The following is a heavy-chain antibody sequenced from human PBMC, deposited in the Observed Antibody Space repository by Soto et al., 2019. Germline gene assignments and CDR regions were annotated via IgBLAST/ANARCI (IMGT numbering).Heavy chain of an antibody. CDR3: AKNPGYYYDSTGYHFDY. J-gene: IGHJ4*02. CDR2: ISYGGGTT. CDR1: EFTFSNYA. D-gene: IGHD3-22*01. V-gene: IGHV3-23*01. Sequence: EVPLLESGGGLVQPGGSLRLSCAASEFTFSNYAMSWVRQAPGKGLEWVSAISYGGGTTYYADSVKGRFTISRDNSTNTLYLQMNSLRAEDTAVYYCAKNPGYYYDSTGYHFDYWGQGTLVTVSS.